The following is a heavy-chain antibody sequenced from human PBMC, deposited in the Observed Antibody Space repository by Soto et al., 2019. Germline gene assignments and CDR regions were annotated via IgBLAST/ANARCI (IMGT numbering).Heavy chain of an antibody. J-gene: IGHJ4*02. Sequence: GASVKVSCKASGYTFTSYGISWVRQAPGQGLEWMGWISAYNGNTNYAQKLQGRVTMTTDTSTSTAYMELRSLRSDDTAVYYCARAHTRLRYFDWSNLHQPFDYWGQGTLVTVSS. CDR3: ARAHTRLRYFDWSNLHQPFDY. D-gene: IGHD3-9*01. CDR1: GYTFTSYG. V-gene: IGHV1-18*01. CDR2: ISAYNGNT.